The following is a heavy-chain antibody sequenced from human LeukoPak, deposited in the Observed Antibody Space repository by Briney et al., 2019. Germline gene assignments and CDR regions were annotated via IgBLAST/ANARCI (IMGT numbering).Heavy chain of an antibody. CDR1: GFPVSSNY. CDR2: IYSGGST. D-gene: IGHD3-10*02. CDR3: ASNYYVTKAAFDI. Sequence: PGGSLRLSCAASGFPVSSNYMSWVRQAPGKGLEGVSVIYSGGSTYYADSVKGRFNISRDKSKNMLYLQMNSLRAEDTAVYYCASNYYVTKAAFDIWGQGTMVTVSS. J-gene: IGHJ3*02. V-gene: IGHV3-53*01.